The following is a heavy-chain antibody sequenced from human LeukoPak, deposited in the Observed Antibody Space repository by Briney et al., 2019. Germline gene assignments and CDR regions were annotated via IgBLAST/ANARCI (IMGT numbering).Heavy chain of an antibody. V-gene: IGHV3-53*01. CDR1: GFTVSSNY. D-gene: IGHD2-15*01. CDR3: ARVSRHCSGGNCERAFDI. Sequence: GGSLRLSCAASGFTVSSNYLSWVRQAPGKGLEWVSIIYSGGGTYYADSVEGRFTISRDNSKNTLYLQMNSLRAEDTAVYYCARVSRHCSGGNCERAFDIWGQGTMVTVSS. J-gene: IGHJ3*02. CDR2: IYSGGGT.